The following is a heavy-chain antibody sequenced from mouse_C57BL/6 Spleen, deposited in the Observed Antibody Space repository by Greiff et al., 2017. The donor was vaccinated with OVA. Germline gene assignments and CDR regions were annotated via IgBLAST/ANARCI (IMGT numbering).Heavy chain of an antibody. Sequence: VQLQQSGAELVKPGASVKLSCTASGFNIKDYYMHWVKQRTEEGLEWIGRIDPEDGETKYAPKFQGKATITADTSSDTAYLQLSSLTSEDTAVYYCARLYGSSDWYFDVWGTGTTVTVSS. D-gene: IGHD1-1*01. V-gene: IGHV14-2*01. J-gene: IGHJ1*03. CDR2: IDPEDGET. CDR1: GFNIKDYY. CDR3: ARLYGSSDWYFDV.